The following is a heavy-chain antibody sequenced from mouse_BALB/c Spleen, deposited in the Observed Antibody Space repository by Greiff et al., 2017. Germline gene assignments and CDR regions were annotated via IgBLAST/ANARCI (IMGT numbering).Heavy chain of an antibody. J-gene: IGHJ3*01. V-gene: IGHV7-1*02. D-gene: IGHD1-2*01. CDR2: SRNKANDYTT. CDR1: GFTFCDFY. CDR3: ARDAHYYGYEFAY. Sequence: EVQVVESGGGLVQPGGSLRLSCATSGFTFCDFYMEWVRQPPGKRLEWIAASRNKANDYTTEYSASVKGRFIVSRDTSQSILYLQMNALRAEDTAIYYCARDAHYYGYEFAYWGQGTLVTVSA.